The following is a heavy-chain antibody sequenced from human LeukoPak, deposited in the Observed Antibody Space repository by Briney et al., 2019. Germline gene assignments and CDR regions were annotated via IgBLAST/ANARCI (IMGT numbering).Heavy chain of an antibody. D-gene: IGHD1-1*01. CDR3: ANAYNWNSFDY. V-gene: IGHV4-39*07. Sequence: SETLSHTCSVSGGAISSSSYSWGWIRQTPGKGLEWIGEISHSGSTNYNPSLKSRVTISVDTSKNQFSLKLSSVTAADTAVYYCANAYNWNSFDYWGQGTLVTVSS. CDR2: ISHSGST. J-gene: IGHJ4*02. CDR1: GGAISSSSYS.